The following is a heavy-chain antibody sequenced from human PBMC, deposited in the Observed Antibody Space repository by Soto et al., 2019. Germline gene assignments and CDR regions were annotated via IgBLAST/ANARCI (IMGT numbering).Heavy chain of an antibody. J-gene: IGHJ6*02. CDR2: IYPGDSDT. D-gene: IGHD2-15*01. CDR1: GYSFTSYW. CDR3: ARPNGRGYCSGGSCYHYYGMDV. V-gene: IGHV5-51*01. Sequence: GESLKISCKGSGYSFTSYWIGWVRQMPRKGLEWMGIIYPGDSDTRYSPSFQGQVTISADKSISTAYLQWSSLKASDTAMYYCARPNGRGYCSGGSCYHYYGMDVWGQGTTVTVSS.